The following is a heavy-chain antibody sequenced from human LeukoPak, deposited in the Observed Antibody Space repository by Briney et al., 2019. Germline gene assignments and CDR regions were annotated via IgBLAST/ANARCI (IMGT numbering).Heavy chain of an antibody. CDR2: INHSGST. D-gene: IGHD2-15*01. V-gene: IGHV4-34*01. CDR1: GGSFSGYY. CDR3: ARDSVRDRGDAFDI. Sequence: SETLSLTCAVYGGSFSGYYWSWIRQPPGKGLEWIGEINHSGSTNYNPSLKSRVTISVDSSKNQFSLKLSSVTAADTAVYYCARDSVRDRGDAFDIWGQGTMVTVSS. J-gene: IGHJ3*02.